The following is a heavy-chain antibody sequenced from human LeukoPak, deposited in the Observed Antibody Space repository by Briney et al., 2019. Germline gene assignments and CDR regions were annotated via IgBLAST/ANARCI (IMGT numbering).Heavy chain of an antibody. J-gene: IGHJ6*04. CDR3: AELGITMIGGV. Sequence: GGSLRLSCVASGLTFNNAWLTWVRQAPGKGLEWVSYISSSGSTIYYADSVKGRFTISRDNAKNSLYLQMNSLRAEDTAVYYCAELGITMIGGVWGKGTTVTISS. D-gene: IGHD3-10*02. CDR1: GLTFNNAW. V-gene: IGHV3-48*03. CDR2: ISSSGSTI.